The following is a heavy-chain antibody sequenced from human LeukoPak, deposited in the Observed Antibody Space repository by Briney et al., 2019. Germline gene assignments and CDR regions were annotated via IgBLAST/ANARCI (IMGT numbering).Heavy chain of an antibody. CDR3: ATESPSCGGDCFGY. CDR2: INPNSGGT. CDR1: GYTLTGYY. J-gene: IGHJ4*02. D-gene: IGHD2-21*01. V-gene: IGHV1-2*02. Sequence: ASVKVSCKASGYTLTGYYMHWVRQAPGQGLEWMGWINPNSGGTNYAQKFQGRVTMTRDTSISTAYMELSRLRSDDTAVYYCATESPSCGGDCFGYWGQGTLVTVSS.